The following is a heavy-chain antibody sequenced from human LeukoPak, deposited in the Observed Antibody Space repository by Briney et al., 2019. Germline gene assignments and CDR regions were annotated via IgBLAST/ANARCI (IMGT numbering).Heavy chain of an antibody. V-gene: IGHV5-51*01. D-gene: IGHD6-13*01. CDR3: ARTTFSSSWYEIDY. CDR2: IYPGDSDT. Sequence: GESLKISCKGSGYSFTSYWIGWVRQLPGKGLEWMGIIYPGDSDTRYSPSLQGQVTISADKSISTAYLQWSSLKASDTAMYYCARTTFSSSWYEIDYWGQGTLVTVSS. CDR1: GYSFTSYW. J-gene: IGHJ4*02.